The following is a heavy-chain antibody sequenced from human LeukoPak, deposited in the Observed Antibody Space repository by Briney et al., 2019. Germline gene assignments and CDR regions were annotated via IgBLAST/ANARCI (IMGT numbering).Heavy chain of an antibody. D-gene: IGHD4-17*01. V-gene: IGHV4-34*01. J-gene: IGHJ1*01. CDR3: ARGEDGDYYFQH. CDR2: INHSGSS. Sequence: PSETLSLTCAVYGGSFSGYYWSWIRPPPGKGLEGIGEINHSGSSNYNPSLKSRVTISVDTSKNQFSLKLSSVTAADTAVYYCARGEDGDYYFQHWGQGTLVAVSS. CDR1: GGSFSGYY.